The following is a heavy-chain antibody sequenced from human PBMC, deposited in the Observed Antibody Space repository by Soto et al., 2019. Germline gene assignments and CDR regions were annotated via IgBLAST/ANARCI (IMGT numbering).Heavy chain of an antibody. CDR3: ARGPPPHSDHSSWSTGTPFDY. D-gene: IGHD6-13*01. V-gene: IGHV1-69*13. CDR2: IIPIFGTA. CDR1: GGTFSSYA. J-gene: IGHJ4*02. Sequence: SVKVSCKASGGTFSSYAVSWVRQAPGQGLEWMGGIIPIFGTANYAQKFQGRVTITADESTSTAYMELSSLRSEDTAVYYCARGPPPHSDHSSWSTGTPFDYWGQGTLVTGSS.